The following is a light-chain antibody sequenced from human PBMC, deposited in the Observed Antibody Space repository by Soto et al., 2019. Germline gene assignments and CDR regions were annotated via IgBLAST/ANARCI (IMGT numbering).Light chain of an antibody. V-gene: IGKV3-15*01. Sequence: EIVMTQSPAPLSVSPGERATLSCRARQSVSSHLAWYQQKPGQAPRLLIYGASTRATGIPARFSGSGSGTEFTLTISSLQSEDFAVYYCQQYNNWPRTFGGGTKVEIK. CDR1: QSVSSH. CDR3: QQYNNWPRT. J-gene: IGKJ4*01. CDR2: GAS.